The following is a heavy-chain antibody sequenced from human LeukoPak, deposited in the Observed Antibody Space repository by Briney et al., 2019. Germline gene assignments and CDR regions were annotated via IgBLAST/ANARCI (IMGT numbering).Heavy chain of an antibody. CDR2: LRNDESEV. CDR3: VKDTGRGDF. CDR1: GSIFKNYG. J-gene: IGHJ4*02. Sequence: AGGSLRLSCAASGSIFKNYGMHWVRQAPGRGVEWVAFLRNDESEVFYADSVKGRFTISRDNSKNTLYLQMSSLRHEDTAVYYCVKDTGRGDFWGQGTQVTVSS. D-gene: IGHD1-14*01. V-gene: IGHV3-30*02.